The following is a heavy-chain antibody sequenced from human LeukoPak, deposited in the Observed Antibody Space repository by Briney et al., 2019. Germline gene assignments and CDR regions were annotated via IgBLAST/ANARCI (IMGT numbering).Heavy chain of an antibody. D-gene: IGHD3-9*01. CDR1: GFTFSSYG. Sequence: PGGSLRLSCAASGFTFSSYGMNWVRQAPGKGLEWVSSISSSSSYIYYADSVKGRFTISRDNSKNSLYLQMNSLRAEDTAVYYCGRLKDILTAYIAYWGQGTLVTVSS. V-gene: IGHV3-21*04. CDR2: ISSSSSYI. CDR3: GRLKDILTAYIAY. J-gene: IGHJ4*02.